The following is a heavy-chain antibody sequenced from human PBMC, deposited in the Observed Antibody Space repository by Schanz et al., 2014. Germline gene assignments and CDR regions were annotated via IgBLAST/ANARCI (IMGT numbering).Heavy chain of an antibody. V-gene: IGHV3-7*05. CDR2: IKRDGSEK. J-gene: IGHJ4*02. Sequence: EVQLLESGGGLVQPGGSLRLSCEASGFSFGNYGMSWVRQAPGKGLEWVANIKRDGSEKNYLDSVKGRFTISRDNSKNTLYLQMNSLRAEDTPVYYCTADLWFGAVWGVWWGQGTLVTVSS. D-gene: IGHD3-10*01. CDR3: TADLWFGAVWGVW. CDR1: GFSFGNYG.